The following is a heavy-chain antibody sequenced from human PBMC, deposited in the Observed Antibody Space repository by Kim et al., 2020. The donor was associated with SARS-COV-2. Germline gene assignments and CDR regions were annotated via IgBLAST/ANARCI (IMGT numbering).Heavy chain of an antibody. CDR3: ATCPNWNGPYYYYYYGMDV. D-gene: IGHD1-1*01. Sequence: SVKVSCKASGGTFSSYAISWVRQAPGQGLEWMGGIIPIFGTANYAQKFQGRVTITADKSTSTAYMELSSLRSEDTAVYYCATCPNWNGPYYYYYYGMDVWGQGTTVTVSS. J-gene: IGHJ6*02. CDR1: GGTFSSYA. CDR2: IIPIFGTA. V-gene: IGHV1-69*06.